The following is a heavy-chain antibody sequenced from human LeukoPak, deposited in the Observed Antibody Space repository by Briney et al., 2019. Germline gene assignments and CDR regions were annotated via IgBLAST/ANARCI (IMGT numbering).Heavy chain of an antibody. V-gene: IGHV3-21*01. Sequence: GGSLRLSCAASGFTFSSYSMNWVRQAPGKGLEWASSISSSSSYIYYADSVKGRFTISRDNAKNSLYLQMNSLRAEDTAVYYCASPYGDFDAFDIWGQGTMVTVSS. CDR1: GFTFSSYS. J-gene: IGHJ3*02. CDR3: ASPYGDFDAFDI. D-gene: IGHD4-17*01. CDR2: ISSSSSYI.